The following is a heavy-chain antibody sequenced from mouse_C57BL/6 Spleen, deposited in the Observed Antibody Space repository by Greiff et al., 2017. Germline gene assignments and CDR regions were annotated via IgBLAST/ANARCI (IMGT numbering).Heavy chain of an antibody. CDR3: AREGVYSTAQGDWFAY. D-gene: IGHD2-5*01. CDR2: INPSNGGT. CDR1: GYTFTSYW. V-gene: IGHV1-53*01. Sequence: QVQLQQPGTELVKPGASVKLSCKASGYTFTSYWMHWVKQRPGQGLEWIGNINPSNGGTNYNEKFKSKATLTVDKSSSTAYMQLSSLTSEDSAVCYCAREGVYSTAQGDWFAYWGQGTLVTVSA. J-gene: IGHJ3*01.